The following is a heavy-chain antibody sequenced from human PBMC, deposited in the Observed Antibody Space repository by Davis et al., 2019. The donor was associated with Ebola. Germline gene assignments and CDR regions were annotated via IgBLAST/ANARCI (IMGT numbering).Heavy chain of an antibody. J-gene: IGHJ4*02. V-gene: IGHV4-59*08. CDR1: GGSISSYY. D-gene: IGHD4-11*01. CDR2: IYYSGST. CDR3: ARLHYRSHFDS. Sequence: GSLRLSCTVSGGSISSYYWSWIRQPPGKGLEWIGYIYYSGSTNYNPSLKSRVTISVDTSKNQFSLSLTSVTAADTAEYYCARLHYRSHFDSWGQGTLVTVSS.